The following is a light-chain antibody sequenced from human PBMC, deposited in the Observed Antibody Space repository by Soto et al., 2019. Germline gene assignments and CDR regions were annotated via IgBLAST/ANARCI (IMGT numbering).Light chain of an antibody. V-gene: IGKV1-9*01. CDR2: AAS. J-gene: IGKJ1*01. CDR3: QQYYSYPQT. Sequence: DIQLTQSPSTLSASVGDRATLTCRASQRVDRYLAWYQQKPGKAPKLLIYAASTRQSGVPARFSGSGSGTDFTLTISCLQSEDFVTYYCQQYYSYPQTFGQGTKVDNK. CDR1: QRVDRY.